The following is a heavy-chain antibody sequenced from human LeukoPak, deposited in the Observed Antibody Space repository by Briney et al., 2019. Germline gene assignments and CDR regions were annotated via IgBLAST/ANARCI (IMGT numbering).Heavy chain of an antibody. CDR2: INHSGST. Sequence: PSETLSLTCAVYGGSFSGYYWSWIRQPPGKGLEWIGEINHSGSTNYNPSLKSRVTISVDTSKNQFSLKLSSVTAADTAVYYCARIMGAQGYWGQGTLVTVSS. CDR1: GGSFSGYY. V-gene: IGHV4-34*01. J-gene: IGHJ4*02. CDR3: ARIMGAQGY. D-gene: IGHD3-16*01.